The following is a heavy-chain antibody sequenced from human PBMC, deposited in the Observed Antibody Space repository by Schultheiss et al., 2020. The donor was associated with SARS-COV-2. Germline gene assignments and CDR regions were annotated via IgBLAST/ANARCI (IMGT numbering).Heavy chain of an antibody. V-gene: IGHV4-61*05. CDR3: ARGYSGYKNWFDP. CDR2: IYYSGST. D-gene: IGHD5-12*01. Sequence: GSLRLSCTVSGGSISSSSYYWSWIRQPPGKGLEWIGYIYYSGSTNYNPSLKSRVTISVDTSKNQFSLQLNSVTPEDTAVYYCARGYSGYKNWFDPWGQGTLVTVSS. J-gene: IGHJ5*02. CDR1: GGSISSSSYY.